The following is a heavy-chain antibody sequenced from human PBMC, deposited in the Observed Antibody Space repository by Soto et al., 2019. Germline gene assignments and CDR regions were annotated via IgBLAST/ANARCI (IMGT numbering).Heavy chain of an antibody. Sequence: PSETLSLTCTVSGDSISSSNYYWGWIRQSPGKGLEWIGSIYYSGSTYYNPSLKSRVTISVDTSKNQFSLKLSSVTAADTAVYYCARQRYSYGLGYFDYWGQGTQVTSPQ. CDR2: IYYSGST. CDR1: GDSISSSNYY. J-gene: IGHJ4*02. V-gene: IGHV4-39*01. D-gene: IGHD5-18*01. CDR3: ARQRYSYGLGYFDY.